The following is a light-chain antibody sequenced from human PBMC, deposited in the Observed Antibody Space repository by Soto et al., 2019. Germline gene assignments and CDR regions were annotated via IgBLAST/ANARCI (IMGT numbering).Light chain of an antibody. Sequence: IVMTQSPATLSVSPGERATLSCRASQSLSSKLAWYQQKPGQAPRLLILGASERVKGIPARFSGSGSGTDFTLTISRLEPEDFAVYYCQQCGSSSTFGQGTRLEIK. CDR3: QQCGSSST. CDR1: QSLSSK. J-gene: IGKJ5*01. V-gene: IGKV3-15*01. CDR2: GAS.